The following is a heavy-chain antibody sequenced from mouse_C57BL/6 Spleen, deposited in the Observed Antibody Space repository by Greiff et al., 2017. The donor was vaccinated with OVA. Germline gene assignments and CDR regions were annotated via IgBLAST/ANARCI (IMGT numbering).Heavy chain of an antibody. Sequence: QVQLKESGPELVKPGASVKISCKASGYAFSSSWMNWVKQRPGKGLEWIGRIYPGDGDTNYNGKFKGKATLTADKSYSTAYMPLSSLTSEDSAVYFCASERSWYFDVWGTGTTVTVSS. V-gene: IGHV1-82*01. CDR3: ASERSWYFDV. CDR2: IYPGDGDT. J-gene: IGHJ1*03. CDR1: GYAFSSSW.